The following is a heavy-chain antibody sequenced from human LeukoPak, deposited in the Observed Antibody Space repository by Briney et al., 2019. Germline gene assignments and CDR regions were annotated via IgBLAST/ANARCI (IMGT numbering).Heavy chain of an antibody. J-gene: IGHJ3*02. Sequence: ASVKVSCKASGGTFSSYAISWVRQAPGQGLEWMGGIIPIFGTANYAQKFQGRVTITADESTSTAYMELRSLRSEDTAVYYCAMAKSGYSYGDAFDIWGQGTMVTVSS. CDR1: GGTFSSYA. V-gene: IGHV1-69*13. CDR2: IIPIFGTA. D-gene: IGHD5-18*01. CDR3: AMAKSGYSYGDAFDI.